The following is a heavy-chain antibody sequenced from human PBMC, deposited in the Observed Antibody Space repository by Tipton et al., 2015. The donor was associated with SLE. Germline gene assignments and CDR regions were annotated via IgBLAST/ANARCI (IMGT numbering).Heavy chain of an antibody. D-gene: IGHD3-10*01. Sequence: TLSLTCTVSGGSISSGSYYWSWIRQPAGKGLEWIGRIYTSGSTNYNPSLKSRVTISVDTSKNQFSLKLSSVTAADTAVYYCAGGDYHGSVSYIGYWGQGSLVTVSS. V-gene: IGHV4-61*02. CDR3: AGGDYHGSVSYIGY. CDR2: IYTSGST. J-gene: IGHJ4*02. CDR1: GGSISSGSYY.